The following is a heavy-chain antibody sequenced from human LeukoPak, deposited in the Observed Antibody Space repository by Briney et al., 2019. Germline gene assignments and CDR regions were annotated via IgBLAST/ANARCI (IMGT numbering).Heavy chain of an antibody. V-gene: IGHV3-21*01. D-gene: IGHD2-15*01. CDR3: ARENGGSCYSPFFCSPYYFDY. J-gene: IGHJ4*02. Sequence: PGGSLRLSCAASGFIFSSYSMNWVRQAPGKGLEWVSSISSSSSYIYYADSVKGRFTISRDNAKNSLYLQMNSLRAEDTAVYYCARENGGSCYSPFFCSPYYFDYWGQGTLVTVSS. CDR1: GFIFSSYS. CDR2: ISSSSSYI.